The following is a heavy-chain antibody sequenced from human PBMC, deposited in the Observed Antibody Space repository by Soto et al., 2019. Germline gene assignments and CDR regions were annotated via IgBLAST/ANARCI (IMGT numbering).Heavy chain of an antibody. CDR3: AHRVLRAVFGLVTTTAIYFDF. J-gene: IGHJ4*02. CDR1: GFSLTTSGVG. V-gene: IGHV2-5*02. Sequence: QITLNESGPTVVKPTETLTLTCTFSGFSLTTSGVGVGWVRQSPGKAPEWLAFIYWDDDKRYSTSLKSRLTITKDTPKHQVVLTMANVDPADTATYYCAHRVLRAVFGLVTTTAIYFDFWGQGTPVVVSS. D-gene: IGHD3-3*01. CDR2: IYWDDDK.